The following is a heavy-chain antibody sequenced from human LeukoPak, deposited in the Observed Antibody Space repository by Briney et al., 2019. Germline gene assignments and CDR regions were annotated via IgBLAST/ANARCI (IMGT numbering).Heavy chain of an antibody. Sequence: PGGSLRLSCAASGFTFSSYSMNRVRQAPGKGLEWVSYISSSSSTIYYADSVKGRFTISRDNAKNSLYLQMNSLRAEDTAVYYCARGSGLDYWGQGTLVTVSS. D-gene: IGHD3-3*01. J-gene: IGHJ4*02. CDR3: ARGSGLDY. V-gene: IGHV3-48*01. CDR1: GFTFSSYS. CDR2: ISSSSSTI.